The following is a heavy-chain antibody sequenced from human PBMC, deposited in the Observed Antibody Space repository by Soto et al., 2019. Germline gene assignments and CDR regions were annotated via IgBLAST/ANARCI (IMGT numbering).Heavy chain of an antibody. Sequence: GGSLRLSCAVSAFTFSTYAMSWVRQAPGKGLEWVSTISGDETNTFYADSVKGRFTISRDNSKNMLFLQMNSLRAEDTAVYYCATDIVVVFAANNYWGQGTRVTVSS. CDR2: ISGDETNT. J-gene: IGHJ4*02. CDR3: ATDIVVVFAANNY. D-gene: IGHD2-15*01. V-gene: IGHV3-23*01. CDR1: AFTFSTYA.